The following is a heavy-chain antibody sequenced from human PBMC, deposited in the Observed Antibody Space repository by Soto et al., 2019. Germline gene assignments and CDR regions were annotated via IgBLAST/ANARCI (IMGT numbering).Heavy chain of an antibody. J-gene: IGHJ4*02. CDR1: GFTFSSYW. V-gene: IGHV3-74*01. D-gene: IGHD6-19*01. CDR2: INSDGSST. Sequence: GSLRLSCAASGFTFSSYWMHWVRQAPGKGLVWVSRINSDGSSTSYADSVKGRFTISRDNAKNTLYLQMNSLRAEDTAVYYCARASGWYQLYYFDYWGQGTLVTVSS. CDR3: ARASGWYQLYYFDY.